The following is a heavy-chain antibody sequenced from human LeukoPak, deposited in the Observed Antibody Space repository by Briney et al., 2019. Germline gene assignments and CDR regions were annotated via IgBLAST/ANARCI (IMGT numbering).Heavy chain of an antibody. Sequence: PGGSLRPSCAASGLTVSGNLMSWVRQAPGKGLEWVSVIYRDGTTYYTDSVKGRFTISRDNSKNTLYLQMNSLRAEDTAIYYCAKLRPHDMEDYWGQGTLVTVSS. CDR3: AKLRPHDMEDY. CDR2: IYRDGTT. V-gene: IGHV3-66*04. D-gene: IGHD3-22*01. J-gene: IGHJ4*02. CDR1: GLTVSGNL.